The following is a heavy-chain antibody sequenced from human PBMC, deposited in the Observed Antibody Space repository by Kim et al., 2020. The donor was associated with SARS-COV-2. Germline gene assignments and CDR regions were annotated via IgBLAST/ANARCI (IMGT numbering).Heavy chain of an antibody. CDR1: GGSISSGDYY. D-gene: IGHD3-9*01. Sequence: SETLSLTCTVSGGSISSGDYYWSWIRQPPGKGLEWIGYIYYSGSTYYNPSLKSRVTISVDTSKNQFSLKLSSVTAADTAVYYCASNLNHYDILTGRKTHFDYWGQGTLVTVSS. J-gene: IGHJ4*02. CDR2: IYYSGST. V-gene: IGHV4-30-4*01. CDR3: ASNLNHYDILTGRKTHFDY.